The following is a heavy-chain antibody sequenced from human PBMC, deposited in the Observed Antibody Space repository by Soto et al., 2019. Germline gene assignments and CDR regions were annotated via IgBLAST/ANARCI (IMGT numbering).Heavy chain of an antibody. CDR2: IYYSGST. CDR3: ARDGVFGYSSSWYPYYGMDV. V-gene: IGHV4-59*01. Sequence: SETLSLTCTVSGGSISSYYWSWIRQPPGKGLEWIGYIYYSGSTNYNPSLKSRVTISVDTSKNQFSLKLSSVTAADTAVYYCARDGVFGYSSSWYPYYGMDVWGQGTTVT. D-gene: IGHD6-13*01. J-gene: IGHJ6*02. CDR1: GGSISSYY.